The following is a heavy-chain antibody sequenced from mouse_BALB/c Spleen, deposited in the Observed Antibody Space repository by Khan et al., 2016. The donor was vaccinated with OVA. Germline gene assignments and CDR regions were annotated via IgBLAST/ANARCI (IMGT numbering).Heavy chain of an antibody. CDR3: ARREKYGYDPSWFAY. Sequence: QVQLQQPGAELVRPGASVKLSCKASGYTFTSYWMNWVRQRPGQGLDWIGKINPSDSETHYNQMFKEKATLTVDKSSGTAYMQLSSLTSEDSAVYYCARREKYGYDPSWFAYWGQGTLVTVSA. D-gene: IGHD2-2*01. V-gene: IGHV1-61*01. J-gene: IGHJ3*01. CDR2: INPSDSET. CDR1: GYTFTSYW.